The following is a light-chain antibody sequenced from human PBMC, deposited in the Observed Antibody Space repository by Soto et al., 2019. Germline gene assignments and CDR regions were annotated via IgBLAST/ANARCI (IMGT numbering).Light chain of an antibody. CDR3: HQRQYWPTIT. V-gene: IGKV3-11*01. CDR1: LSVSVY. Sequence: DIVLTQSPGTPSLSPGERATLSCRTSLSVSVYLDWYQQKPGQAPRLLISDASNRATGIPARFSGSVSGTDFTLTISSLEPEDFAFYYGHQRQYWPTITFGQGTRLEIK. J-gene: IGKJ5*01. CDR2: DAS.